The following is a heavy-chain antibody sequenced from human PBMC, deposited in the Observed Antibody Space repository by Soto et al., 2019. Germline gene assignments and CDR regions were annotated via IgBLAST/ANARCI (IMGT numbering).Heavy chain of an antibody. CDR1: GGSFSGYY. D-gene: IGHD2-2*01. CDR2: INHSGST. V-gene: IGHV4-34*01. CDR3: AGLIVVVTAASVSGMDV. Sequence: PSETLSLTCAFYGGSFSGYYWSWIRQPPGKGLEWIGEINHSGSTNYNPSLKSRVTISVDTSKNQFSLKLSSVTAADTAVYYCAGLIVVVTAASVSGMDVWGQGTTVT. J-gene: IGHJ6*02.